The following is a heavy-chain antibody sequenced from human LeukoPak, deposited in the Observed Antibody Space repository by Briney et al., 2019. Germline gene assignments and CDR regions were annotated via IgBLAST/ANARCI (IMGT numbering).Heavy chain of an antibody. V-gene: IGHV3-7*01. CDR3: ARSGIYSSSWITYYYYYYMDV. Sequence: GGSLRLSCAASGFTFSNAWMSWVRQAPGKGLEWVANIKQDGSEKYYVDSVRGRFTISRDNAKNSLYLQMNSLRAEDTAVYYCARSGIYSSSWITYYYYYYMDVWGKGTTVTISS. D-gene: IGHD6-13*01. CDR2: IKQDGSEK. J-gene: IGHJ6*03. CDR1: GFTFSNAW.